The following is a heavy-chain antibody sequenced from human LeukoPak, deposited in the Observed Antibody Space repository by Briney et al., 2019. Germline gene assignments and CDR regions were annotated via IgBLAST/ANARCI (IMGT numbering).Heavy chain of an antibody. J-gene: IGHJ6*03. V-gene: IGHV3-74*01. CDR2: INSDGSTS. D-gene: IGHD3-3*01. CDR3: ARKVTIFGVVTRDYMDV. Sequence: PGGSLRLSCAASGFTFSSYWMYWVRQAPGKGLAWVSRINSDGSTSISADSVKGRVTTSRDNAKNTLYLQMSSLRAEDTAVYYCARKVTIFGVVTRDYMDVWGKGTTVTVS. CDR1: GFTFSSYW.